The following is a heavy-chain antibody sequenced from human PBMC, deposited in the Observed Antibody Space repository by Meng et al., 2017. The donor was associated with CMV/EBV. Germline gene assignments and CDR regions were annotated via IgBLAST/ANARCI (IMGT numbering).Heavy chain of an antibody. D-gene: IGHD1-26*01. CDR2: TIPLLDSP. J-gene: IGHJ4*02. Sequence: SVQVSCKISGGTFKTYSITWVRQAPGQGFELMGLTIPLLDSPSYAQKFRGRVSITTDESTSTVAMELTSLTSEDTAVYYCAGDGPGGGNYCLFWGQGTLVTVSS. CDR1: GGTFKTYS. V-gene: IGHV1-69*16. CDR3: AGDGPGGGNYCLF.